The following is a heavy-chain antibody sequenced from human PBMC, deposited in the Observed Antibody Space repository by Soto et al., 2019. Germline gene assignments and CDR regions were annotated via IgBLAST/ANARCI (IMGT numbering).Heavy chain of an antibody. CDR1: GFTFSNAW. J-gene: IGHJ6*02. CDR2: IKSKTDGGTT. CDR3: TTDLWPPGIAAAGGGMDV. V-gene: IGHV3-15*07. Sequence: GGSLRLSCAASGFTFSNAWMNWVRQAPGKGLEWVGRIKSKTDGGTTDYAAPVKGRFTISRDDSKNTLYLQMNSLKTEDTAVYYCTTDLWPPGIAAAGGGMDVWGQGTTVTVSS. D-gene: IGHD6-13*01.